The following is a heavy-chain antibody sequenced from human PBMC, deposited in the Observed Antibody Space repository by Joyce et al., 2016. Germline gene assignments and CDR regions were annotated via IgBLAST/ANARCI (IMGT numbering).Heavy chain of an antibody. Sequence: QVQLLESGPGLVKPSQTLSLTCTVSGGSISGGAYYWSWIRQNPEKGLEWIVYIYYSGSSYYNPVLKSRVSISVDTSKNHFSLKLSSVTAADTAVYYCSRGRDYSNDLDSWGQGTLVTVSS. V-gene: IGHV4-31*03. CDR3: SRGRDYSNDLDS. J-gene: IGHJ4*02. CDR1: GGSISGGAYY. CDR2: IYYSGSS. D-gene: IGHD4-11*01.